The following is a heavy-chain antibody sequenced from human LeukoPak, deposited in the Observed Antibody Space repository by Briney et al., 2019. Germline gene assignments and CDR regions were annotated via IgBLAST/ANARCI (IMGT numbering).Heavy chain of an antibody. Sequence: SETLSLTCNVSDYSISSVYYWGWIRQSPGKGLEWIGSIYHTGYTYYNPSLKSRITISLETSRTQFSLRLNSVTAADTAVYFCVTTGHSSGWQFDYWGQGTLVTVSS. CDR3: VTTGHSSGWQFDY. J-gene: IGHJ4*02. CDR1: DYSISSVYY. CDR2: IYHTGYT. V-gene: IGHV4-38-2*02. D-gene: IGHD6-19*01.